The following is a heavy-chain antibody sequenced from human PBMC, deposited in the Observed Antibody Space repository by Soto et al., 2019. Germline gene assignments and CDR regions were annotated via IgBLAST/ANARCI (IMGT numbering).Heavy chain of an antibody. CDR3: ARVREQVYATPLYYYYYGMDV. D-gene: IGHD2-8*01. CDR1: GGTFSSYA. J-gene: IGHJ6*02. CDR2: IIPIFGTA. Sequence: QVQLVQSGAEVKKPGSSVKVSCKASGGTFSSYAISWVRQAPGQGLEWMGGIIPIFGTANYAQKFQGRVTITADEYTSTAYMELSSLRSEDTAVYYCARVREQVYATPLYYYYYGMDVWGQGTTVTVSS. V-gene: IGHV1-69*01.